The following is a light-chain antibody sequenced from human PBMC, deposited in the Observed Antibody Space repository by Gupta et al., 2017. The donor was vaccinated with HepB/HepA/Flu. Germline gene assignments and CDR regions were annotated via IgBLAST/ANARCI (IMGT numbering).Light chain of an antibody. Sequence: QPVLIQPPSSSASLGESARHMSTLPSDTDVGSYNIHWYQQKPGSPPRYLLYYYSDSDKGHGSGVPRLFSGFKDASANTAILLLSGLQAADEADYYCMIWPSNAWVFGGGTKLTVL. CDR3: MIWPSNAWV. J-gene: IGLJ2*01. CDR1: SDTDVGSYN. V-gene: IGLV5-37*01. CDR2: YYSDSDK.